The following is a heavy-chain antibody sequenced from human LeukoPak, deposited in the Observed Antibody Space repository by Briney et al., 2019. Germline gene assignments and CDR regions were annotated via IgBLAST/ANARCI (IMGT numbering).Heavy chain of an antibody. D-gene: IGHD3-22*01. J-gene: IGHJ3*02. CDR3: ARPRGTYYYDSSGPTDAFDI. CDR2: ISWNSGSI. V-gene: IGHV3-9*01. Sequence: PGRSLRLSCAASGFTFDDYAMHWVRQAPGKGLEWVSGISWNSGSIGYADSVKGRFTISRDNAKNTLYLQMNSLRAEDTAVYYCARPRGTYYYDSSGPTDAFDIWGQGTMVTVSS. CDR1: GFTFDDYA.